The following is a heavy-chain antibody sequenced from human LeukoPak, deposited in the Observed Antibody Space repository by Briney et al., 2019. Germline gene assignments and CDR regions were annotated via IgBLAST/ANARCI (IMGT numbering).Heavy chain of an antibody. V-gene: IGHV4-34*01. CDR1: GGSFSGYY. CDR2: INHRGST. J-gene: IGHJ4*02. Sequence: SETLSLTCAAYGGSFSGYYWSWIRQPPGKGLEWIGEINHRGSTNYNPSLKSRATISVDTSKNQFSLKLSSVTAADTAVYYCARRRSSIAAHIDYWGQGTLVTVSS. D-gene: IGHD6-6*01. CDR3: ARRRSSIAAHIDY.